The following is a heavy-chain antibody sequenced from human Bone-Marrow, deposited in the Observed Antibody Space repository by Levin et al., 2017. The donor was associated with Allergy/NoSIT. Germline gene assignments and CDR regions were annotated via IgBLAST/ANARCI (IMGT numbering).Heavy chain of an antibody. D-gene: IGHD3-10*01. Sequence: PGGSLRLSCAASGFTFSTYWMHWVRQAPGKGLVWVSRIQSNGKTNYADSEKGRLNIGRDNAKSSLYLQMTRLTVEGTAVYYSARVRVYSDSGSNFSWFDRCGQGTLVTVSS. V-gene: IGHV3-74*01. CDR2: IQSNGKT. CDR3: ARVRVYSDSGSNFSWFDR. J-gene: IGHJ5*02. CDR1: GFTFSTYW.